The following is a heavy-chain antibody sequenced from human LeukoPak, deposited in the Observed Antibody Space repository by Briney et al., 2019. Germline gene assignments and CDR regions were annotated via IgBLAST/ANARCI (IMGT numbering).Heavy chain of an antibody. CDR2: INHSGST. V-gene: IGHV4-34*01. J-gene: IGHJ5*02. Sequence: PSETRSLTCAVYGGSFSGYYWSWIRQPPGKGLEWIGEINHSGSTNYNPSLKSRVTISVDTSKNQFSLTLSSVTAADTAVYYCARGRQEDIVVVVAAKVFAWFDPWGQGTLVTVSS. D-gene: IGHD2-15*01. CDR3: ARGRQEDIVVVVAAKVFAWFDP. CDR1: GGSFSGYY.